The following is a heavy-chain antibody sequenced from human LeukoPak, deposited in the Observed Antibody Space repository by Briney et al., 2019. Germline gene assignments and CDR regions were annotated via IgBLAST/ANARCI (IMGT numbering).Heavy chain of an antibody. V-gene: IGHV3-30*02. CDR3: AKVPHCSGGSCYSTDYYYYYMDV. CDR1: GFTFSSYG. Sequence: PGGSLRLSCAASGFTFSSYGMHWVRQAPGKGLEWVAFIRYDGSNKYYADSVKGRFTISRDNSKNTLYLQMNSLRAEDTAVYYCAKVPHCSGGSCYSTDYYYYYMDVWGKGTTVTISS. J-gene: IGHJ6*03. D-gene: IGHD2-15*01. CDR2: IRYDGSNK.